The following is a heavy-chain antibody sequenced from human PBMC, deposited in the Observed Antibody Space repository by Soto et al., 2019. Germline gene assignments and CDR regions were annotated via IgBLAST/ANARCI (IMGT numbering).Heavy chain of an antibody. V-gene: IGHV3-48*02. CDR1: GFTFSSYS. J-gene: IGHJ4*02. D-gene: IGHD3-3*01. Sequence: EGSLRLSCAASGFTFSSYSMNWVRQAPGKGLEWISYISTTSSSIYYADSVKGRFTISRDNAKNSLFLQMNSLRDEDTAVYYCARKGVAFDYWGQGALVTVSS. CDR3: ARKGVAFDY. CDR2: ISTTSSSI.